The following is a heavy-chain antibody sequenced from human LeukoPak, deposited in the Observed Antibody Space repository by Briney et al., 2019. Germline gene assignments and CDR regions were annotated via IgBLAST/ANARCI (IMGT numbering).Heavy chain of an antibody. D-gene: IGHD2-2*01. J-gene: IGHJ4*02. CDR3: ARITIGYCSSTSCPTVDSSSWYEGY. V-gene: IGHV1-2*06. CDR2: LNPNSGGS. Sequence: GASVKVSCKASGYTFTGYYMHWVRQAPGRGLEWMGLLNPNSGGSNYAQKFQGRVTMTRDTSISTAYMELSRLRYEDTAVYYCARITIGYCSSTSCPTVDSSSWYEGYWGQGTLVTVSS. CDR1: GYTFTGYY.